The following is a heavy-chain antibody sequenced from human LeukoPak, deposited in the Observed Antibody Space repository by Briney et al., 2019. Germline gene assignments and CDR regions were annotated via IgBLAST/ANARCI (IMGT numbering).Heavy chain of an antibody. CDR3: ARDVDRRDDP. D-gene: IGHD3-9*01. CDR2: IYSGGST. J-gene: IGHJ5*02. Sequence: GGSLRLSCAASGFTVSSNYMSWVRQAPGKGLEWVSVIYSGGSTYYADSVKGRFTISRDNANNLLFLQMNNLRAEDTAVYYCARDVDRRDDPWGQGILVTVSS. CDR1: GFTVSSNY. V-gene: IGHV3-53*01.